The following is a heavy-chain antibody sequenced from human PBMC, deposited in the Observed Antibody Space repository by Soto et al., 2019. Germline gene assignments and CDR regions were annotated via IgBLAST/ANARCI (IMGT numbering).Heavy chain of an antibody. D-gene: IGHD4-17*01. CDR3: AHSVPTTVTTSHFDY. CDR1: GFSLSTSGMC. CDR2: IDWGDVK. V-gene: IGHV2-70*12. Sequence: SGPTLVNPTQTLTLTCTFSGFSLSTSGMCVSWIRQPPGKALEWLALIDWGDVKYYSTSLKTRLTISKDTSKNQVVLTMTNMDPVDTATYYCAHSVPTTVTTSHFDYWGQGTLVTVSS. J-gene: IGHJ4*02.